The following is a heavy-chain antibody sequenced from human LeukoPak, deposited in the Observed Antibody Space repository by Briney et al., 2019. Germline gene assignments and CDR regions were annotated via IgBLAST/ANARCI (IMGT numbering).Heavy chain of an antibody. CDR2: LYSDGNT. J-gene: IGHJ4*02. D-gene: IGHD1-14*01. V-gene: IGHV3-53*01. Sequence: GGSLRLSCAASGFTVITNDMTWVRQAPGKGLEWVSVLYSDGNTKYADSVQGRFTISRDNSKNTLYLEMNSRSPDDTAVYYCARGVEPLAANTLAYWGQGTLVTVSS. CDR3: ARGVEPLAANTLAY. CDR1: GFTVITND.